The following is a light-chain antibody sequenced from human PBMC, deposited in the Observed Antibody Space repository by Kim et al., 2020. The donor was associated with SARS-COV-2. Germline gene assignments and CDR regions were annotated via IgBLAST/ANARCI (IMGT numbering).Light chain of an antibody. J-gene: IGLJ2*01. Sequence: GFPGQTASITCSGDKLGDKYACWYQQKAGQAPVLVIYRDTKRPSGIPERFSASNSGNTATLTISGTQSQDEADYYCQAWDSSIVVFGGGTQLTVL. V-gene: IGLV3-1*01. CDR2: RDT. CDR3: QAWDSSIVV. CDR1: KLGDKY.